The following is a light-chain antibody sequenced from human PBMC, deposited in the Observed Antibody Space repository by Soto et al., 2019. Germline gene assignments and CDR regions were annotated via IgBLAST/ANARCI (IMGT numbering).Light chain of an antibody. CDR2: EVS. CDR1: SSDVGGYNF. V-gene: IGLV2-14*01. Sequence: QSVLTQPASVSGSLGQSITISCTGTSSDVGGYNFVSWYQQHAGRAPKLMIYEVSHRPSGVSNRFSGSKSGNTASLTISGLQTEDEADYYCSSFTSSSTYVFGIGTKVTVL. CDR3: SSFTSSSTYV. J-gene: IGLJ1*01.